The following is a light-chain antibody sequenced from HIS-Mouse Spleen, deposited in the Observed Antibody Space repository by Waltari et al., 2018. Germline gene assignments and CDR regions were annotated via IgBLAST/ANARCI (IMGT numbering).Light chain of an antibody. CDR1: ALPKKY. CDR3: YSTDSSGNHRV. J-gene: IGLJ2*01. CDR2: EDS. Sequence: SYELTQPPSVSVSPGQTARITCSGDALPKKYAYWYQQKSGQAPVLVIYEDSKRPSGIPERFAGSSSGTMATVTISGAQGEDEADYYCYSTDSSGNHRVFGGGTKLTVL. V-gene: IGLV3-10*01.